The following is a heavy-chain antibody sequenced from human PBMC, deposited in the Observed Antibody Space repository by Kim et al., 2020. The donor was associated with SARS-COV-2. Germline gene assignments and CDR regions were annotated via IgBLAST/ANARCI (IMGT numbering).Heavy chain of an antibody. J-gene: IGHJ4*02. Sequence: YADSVKGRVTISRDNSKNTLYLQMNSLRAEDTAVYYCARDSSGSYGAFDYWGQGTLVTVSS. D-gene: IGHD1-26*01. V-gene: IGHV3-33*01. CDR3: ARDSSGSYGAFDY.